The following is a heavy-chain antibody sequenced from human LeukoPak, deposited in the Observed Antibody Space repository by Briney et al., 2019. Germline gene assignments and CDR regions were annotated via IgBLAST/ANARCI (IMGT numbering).Heavy chain of an antibody. CDR3: ARPIPYGTTWYGRSDY. J-gene: IGHJ4*02. Sequence: GGSLRLSCAASGFPFSSYSMTWVRQAPGKGLEWVANIKPDGTTKFYVDSVKGRFTISRDNALNSLYLQMNSLRAEDTAIYYCARPIPYGTTWYGRSDYWGQGTLVTVSS. D-gene: IGHD6-13*01. CDR1: GFPFSSYS. V-gene: IGHV3-7*03. CDR2: IKPDGTTK.